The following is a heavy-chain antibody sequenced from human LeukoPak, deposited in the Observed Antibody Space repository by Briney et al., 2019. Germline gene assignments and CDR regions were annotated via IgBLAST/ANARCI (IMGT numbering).Heavy chain of an antibody. D-gene: IGHD6-13*01. CDR3: AREAGIAAAGGWFDP. V-gene: IGHV1-69*01. CDR2: IIPIFGIA. Sequence: SVKVSCKASGGTFSSYAISWVRQAPGQGLEWMGGIIPIFGIANYAQKFQGRVTITADESTSTAYMELSSLRSEDTAVYYCAREAGIAAAGGWFDPWGQGTLVTVSS. CDR1: GGTFSSYA. J-gene: IGHJ5*02.